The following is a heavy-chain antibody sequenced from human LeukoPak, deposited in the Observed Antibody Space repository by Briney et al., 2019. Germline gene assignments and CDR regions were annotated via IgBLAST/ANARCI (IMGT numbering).Heavy chain of an antibody. Sequence: GESLKISCKGPEYSFTSYWIGWVRQMPGKGLEGMGIIYPDDSDTGYSPSFQGQVTISADTSFSTAYLQWSSLKASDTAMYYCARQRDSSGYYVDAFDIWGQGTMVTVSS. CDR1: EYSFTSYW. CDR2: IYPDDSDT. V-gene: IGHV5-51*01. CDR3: ARQRDSSGYYVDAFDI. J-gene: IGHJ3*02. D-gene: IGHD3-22*01.